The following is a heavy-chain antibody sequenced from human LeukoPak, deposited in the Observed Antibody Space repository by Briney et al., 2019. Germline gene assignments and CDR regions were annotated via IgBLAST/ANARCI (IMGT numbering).Heavy chain of an antibody. CDR1: GGSISSSSYY. CDR3: ARAGNYYDSSGYRFDY. D-gene: IGHD3-22*01. V-gene: IGHV4-39*01. CDR2: IYYSGST. Sequence: SETLSLTCTVSGGSISSSSYYWGWIRQPPGKGPEWIGSIYYSGSTYYNPSLKSRITISVDTSKNQFSLKLSSVTAADTAVYYCARAGNYYDSSGYRFDYWGQGTLVTVSS. J-gene: IGHJ4*02.